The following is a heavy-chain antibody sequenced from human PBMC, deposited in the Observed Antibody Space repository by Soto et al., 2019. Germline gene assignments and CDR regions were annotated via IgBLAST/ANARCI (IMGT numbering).Heavy chain of an antibody. D-gene: IGHD5-18*01. CDR3: ARVRHTAPFYYYGMDV. V-gene: IGHV4-30-4*01. J-gene: IGHJ6*02. CDR1: GGSISSGDYY. CDR2: IYYSGST. Sequence: PSETLSLTCTVSGGSISSGDYYWSWIRQPPGKGLEWIGYIYYSGSTYYNPSLKSRVTISVDTSKNQFSLKLSSVTAADTAVYYCARVRHTAPFYYYGMDVWGQGTTVTVSS.